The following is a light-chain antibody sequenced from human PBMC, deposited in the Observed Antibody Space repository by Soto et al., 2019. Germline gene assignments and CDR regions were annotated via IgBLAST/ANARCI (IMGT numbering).Light chain of an antibody. CDR1: SSNIGAGYD. V-gene: IGLV1-40*01. CDR2: GNK. CDR3: QSYDSSLSRV. J-gene: IGLJ1*01. Sequence: QSVLTQSPSVSGAPVQRVTISCTGSSSNIGAGYDVHWYQQLPGTAPKLLIYGNKNRPSGVPDRFSASKSGTSASLAIAGLQAEDEADYYCQSYDSSLSRVFGTGTKVTVL.